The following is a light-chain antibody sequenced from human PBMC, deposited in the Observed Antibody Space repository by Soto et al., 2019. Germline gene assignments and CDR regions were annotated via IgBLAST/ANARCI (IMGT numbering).Light chain of an antibody. V-gene: IGKV1-6*01. J-gene: IGKJ4*01. CDR1: QGIRND. Sequence: AIPMNQSPSSLSASVGDRVTITCRASQGIRNDLGWYQQKPGKAPKLLIYAASSLPSGVPSRFSGSGSGTDFTLTISSLQPEDFATYYCLRDYNYPLTFGGGTKVEIK. CDR3: LRDYNYPLT. CDR2: AAS.